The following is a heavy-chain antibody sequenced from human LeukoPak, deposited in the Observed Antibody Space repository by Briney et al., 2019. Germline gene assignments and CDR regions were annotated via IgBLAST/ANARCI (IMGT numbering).Heavy chain of an antibody. CDR3: VRNLAVAGTCFDS. Sequence: GGSLRLSCAASGFTFSSYAMSWVRQVPGTGLEWVANIKQDGSDRNYVTSVRGRFTISRDNAESLLYLQMNSLRAEDTAVYYCVRNLAVAGTCFDSWGQGTLVTVSS. V-gene: IGHV3-7*03. CDR2: IKQDGSDR. D-gene: IGHD6-19*01. CDR1: GFTFSSYA. J-gene: IGHJ4*02.